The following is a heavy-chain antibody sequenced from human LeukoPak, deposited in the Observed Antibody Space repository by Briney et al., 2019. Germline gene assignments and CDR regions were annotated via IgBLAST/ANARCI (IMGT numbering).Heavy chain of an antibody. V-gene: IGHV3-30-3*01. CDR2: ISYDGSNK. J-gene: IGHJ4*02. CDR1: GFTFSSYA. Sequence: GGSLRLSCAASGFTFSSYAMHWARQAPGKGLEWVAVISYDGSNKYYADSVKGRFTISRDNSKNTLYLQMNSLRAEDTAVYYCAKDAQGFGGGFDYWGQGTLVTVSS. CDR3: AKDAQGFGGGFDY. D-gene: IGHD3-10*01.